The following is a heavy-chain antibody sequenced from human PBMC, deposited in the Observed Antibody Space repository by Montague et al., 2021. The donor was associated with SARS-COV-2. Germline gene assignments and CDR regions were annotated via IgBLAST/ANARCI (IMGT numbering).Heavy chain of an antibody. CDR2: IHYSGST. CDR1: GGSISSFY. Sequence: SETLSLTCSVSGGSISSFYWSWIRQRPGKGLEYIGYIHYSGSTNFSPSLNSRVSISLDTSKNQFSLNLKSVTTADTAVYYCAGVGELDVFSDYYYGLDVWGQGTTVTVSS. D-gene: IGHD1-26*01. V-gene: IGHV4-59*01. J-gene: IGHJ6*02. CDR3: AGVGELDVFSDYYYGLDV.